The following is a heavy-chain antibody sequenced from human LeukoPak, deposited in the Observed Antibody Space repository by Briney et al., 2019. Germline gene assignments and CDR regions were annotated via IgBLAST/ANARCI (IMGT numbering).Heavy chain of an antibody. V-gene: IGHV5-51*01. Sequence: GESLKISCKGSGYSFTSYWIGWVRQMPGKGLEWMGIIYPGDSDTRYSPSFQGQVTISADKSISTVYLQWSSLKASDTAMYYCARRDCSSTSCYPFDPWGQGTLVTVSS. CDR2: IYPGDSDT. D-gene: IGHD2-2*01. CDR3: ARRDCSSTSCYPFDP. J-gene: IGHJ5*02. CDR1: GYSFTSYW.